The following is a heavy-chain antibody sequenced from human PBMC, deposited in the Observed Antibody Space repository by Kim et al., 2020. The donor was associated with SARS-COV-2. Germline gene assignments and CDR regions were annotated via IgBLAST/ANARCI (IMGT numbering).Heavy chain of an antibody. CDR2: ISAYNGNT. J-gene: IGHJ6*02. CDR3: ARVLGYYGSGSYYNLPRLYYYYGMDV. D-gene: IGHD3-10*01. V-gene: IGHV1-18*01. Sequence: ASVKVSCKASGYTFTSYGISWVRQAPGQGLEWMGWISAYNGNTNYAQKLQGRVTMTTDTSTSTAYMELRSLRSDDTAVYYCARVLGYYGSGSYYNLPRLYYYYGMDVWGQGTTVTVSS. CDR1: GYTFTSYG.